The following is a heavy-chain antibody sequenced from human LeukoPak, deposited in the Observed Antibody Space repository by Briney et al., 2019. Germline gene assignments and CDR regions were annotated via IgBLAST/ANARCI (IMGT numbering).Heavy chain of an antibody. CDR3: ARGRDILTGYYIPWFDL. CDR2: IKQDGSEK. D-gene: IGHD3-9*01. CDR1: GFTFSSYW. V-gene: IGHV3-7*03. Sequence: GGSLRLSCAASGFTFSSYWMSWVRQAPGKGLEWVANIKQDGSEKYYVDSVKGRFTISRDNAKNSLYLQMNSLRAEDTAVYYCARGRDILTGYYIPWFDLWGQGTLVTVSS. J-gene: IGHJ5*02.